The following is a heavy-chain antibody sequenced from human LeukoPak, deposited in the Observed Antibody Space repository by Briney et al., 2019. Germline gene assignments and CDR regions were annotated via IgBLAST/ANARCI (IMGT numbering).Heavy chain of an antibody. CDR2: IIPIFGTA. J-gene: IGHJ4*02. V-gene: IGHV1-69*13. CDR3: ARDLGSRDGYIYDFDY. CDR1: GGTFSSYA. Sequence: SVKVSCKASGGTFSSYAISWVRQAPGQGLEWMGGIIPIFGTADYAQKFQGRVTITADESTSTAYMELSSLRSEDTAVYYCARDLGSRDGYIYDFDYWGQGTLVTVSS. D-gene: IGHD5-24*01.